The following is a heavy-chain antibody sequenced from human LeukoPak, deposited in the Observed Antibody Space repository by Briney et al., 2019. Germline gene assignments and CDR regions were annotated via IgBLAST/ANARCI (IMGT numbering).Heavy chain of an antibody. J-gene: IGHJ4*02. CDR3: ARDRDSSSWYGY. CDR2: IYSGGST. Sequence: TGGSLRLSCEASGFTVRSNYMSWVRQAPGKGLEWVSVIYSGGSTYYADPMKGRFTISRDNSKNTLYLQMNSLRVEDTAVYYCARDRDSSSWYGYWGQGTLVTVSS. V-gene: IGHV3-53*01. CDR1: GFTVRSNY. D-gene: IGHD6-13*01.